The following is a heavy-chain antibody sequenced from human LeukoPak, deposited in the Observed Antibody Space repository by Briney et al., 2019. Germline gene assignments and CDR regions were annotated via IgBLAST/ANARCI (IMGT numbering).Heavy chain of an antibody. CDR1: GFTFSSYW. CDR3: VRDSTTAYYFDY. Sequence: GGSLRLSCAASGFTFSSYWMDWVRQAPGKGLVWVSRINSDGSSTSYADSVKGRFTISRDNAKSTLYLQMNGLRAEDTAVYYCVRDSTTAYYFDYWGQGILLTVSS. J-gene: IGHJ4*02. D-gene: IGHD4-11*01. CDR2: INSDGSST. V-gene: IGHV3-74*01.